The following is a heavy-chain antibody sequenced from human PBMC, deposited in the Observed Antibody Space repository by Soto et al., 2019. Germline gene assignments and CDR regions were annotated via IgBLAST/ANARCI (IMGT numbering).Heavy chain of an antibody. Sequence: ASVKVSCKASGYTFTSYAMHWVRQAPGQRLEWMGWINAGNGNTKYSQKFQGRVTITRDTSASTAYMELSSLRSEDTAVYYCARDSPIGSTYSGYDAIDSWGQGTLVTVSS. CDR2: INAGNGNT. CDR3: ARDSPIGSTYSGYDAIDS. D-gene: IGHD5-12*01. V-gene: IGHV1-3*01. CDR1: GYTFTSYA. J-gene: IGHJ4*02.